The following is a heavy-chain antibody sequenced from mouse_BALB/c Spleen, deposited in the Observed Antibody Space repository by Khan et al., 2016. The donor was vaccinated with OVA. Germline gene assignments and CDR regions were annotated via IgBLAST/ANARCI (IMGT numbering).Heavy chain of an antibody. V-gene: IGHV5-9-3*01. CDR3: AGATYGTFAY. D-gene: IGHD2-1*01. Sequence: EVQLVESGGGLVKPAGSLKLSCAASGFTFSTYAMSWVRQTPEKRLEWVATNSSDGGYTYYPDSVKGRFTISRDNAKSTLYLQMTSQRSTGTAMYDCAGATYGTFAYWGQGTVVTVSA. CDR1: GFTFSTYA. CDR2: NSSDGGYT. J-gene: IGHJ3*01.